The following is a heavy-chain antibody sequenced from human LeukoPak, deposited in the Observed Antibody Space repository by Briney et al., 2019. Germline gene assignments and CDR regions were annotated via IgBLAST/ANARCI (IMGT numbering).Heavy chain of an antibody. V-gene: IGHV1-2*06. CDR1: GYTCTGYY. CDR2: INPNSGGT. CDR3: AYDDFWSGYCLFCY. Sequence: ASVKVSCKASGYTCTGYYMHWVRQAPGQGLEWMGRINPNSGGTNYAQKFQGRVTMTRDTSISTAYMELSRLRSDDTAVYYCAYDDFWSGYCLFCYWGQGTLVTVSS. J-gene: IGHJ4*02. D-gene: IGHD3-3*01.